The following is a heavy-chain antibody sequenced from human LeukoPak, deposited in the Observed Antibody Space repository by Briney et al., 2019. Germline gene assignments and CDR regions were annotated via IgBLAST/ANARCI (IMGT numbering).Heavy chain of an antibody. J-gene: IGHJ4*02. CDR2: INFSVGTT. V-gene: IGHV1-46*01. Sequence: ASVTVSCKASGYTFTDYHVHWVRQAPGLGLEWMGDINFSVGTTTSAQRFQGRLTMTSDTSTSTVYMELSSLRSEDTAVYYCARVRDTGTLYMASDYWGQRTLVTVSS. CDR3: ARVRDTGTLYMASDY. CDR1: GYTFTDYH. D-gene: IGHD7-27*01.